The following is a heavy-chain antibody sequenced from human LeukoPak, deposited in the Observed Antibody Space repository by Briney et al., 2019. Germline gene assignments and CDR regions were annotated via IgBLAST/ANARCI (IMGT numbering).Heavy chain of an antibody. V-gene: IGHV4-4*02. CDR2: IYHSGST. D-gene: IGHD3-9*01. J-gene: IGHJ4*02. CDR3: ARQSRAVGVLTG. CDR1: GGSISSSNW. Sequence: PSETLSLTCAVSGGSISSSNWWSWVRQPPGKGLEWIGEIYHSGSTNYNPSLKSRVTIPVDTSKNQFSLKLSSVTAADTAVYYCARQSRAVGVLTGWGQGTLVTVSS.